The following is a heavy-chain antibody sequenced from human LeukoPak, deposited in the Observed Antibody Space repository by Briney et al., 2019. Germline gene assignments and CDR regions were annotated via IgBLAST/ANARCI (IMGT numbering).Heavy chain of an antibody. J-gene: IGHJ4*02. CDR1: GGSINSYY. D-gene: IGHD4-17*01. V-gene: IGHV4-4*07. Sequence: PSETLSITCTVSGGSINSYYWSWIRQPAGKGLEWIGRIYSSGSTNYNPSLKSRVSMSVDTSKNQFSLKLTSVTAADTAVYYCARLIKATTHFDYWGQGTLATVSS. CDR2: IYSSGST. CDR3: ARLIKATTHFDY.